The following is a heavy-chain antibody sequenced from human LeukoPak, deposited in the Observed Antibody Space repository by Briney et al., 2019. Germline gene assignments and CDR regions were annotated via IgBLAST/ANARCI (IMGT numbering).Heavy chain of an antibody. J-gene: IGHJ4*02. CDR2: INAGNGNT. CDR3: ARDPLDPKFHGGFDY. Sequence: ASVKVSCKASGYTFTSYAMHWVRQAPGQRLEWMGWINAGNGNTKYSQKFQGRVTITRDTSASTAYMELSSLRSEDTAVYYCARDPLDPKFHGGFDYWGQGTLVTVSS. V-gene: IGHV1-3*01. D-gene: IGHD2-2*03. CDR1: GYTFTSYA.